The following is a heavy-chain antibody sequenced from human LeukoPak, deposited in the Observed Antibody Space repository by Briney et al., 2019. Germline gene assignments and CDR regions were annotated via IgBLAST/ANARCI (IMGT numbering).Heavy chain of an antibody. CDR2: INHSGST. V-gene: IGHV4-34*01. J-gene: IGHJ4*02. D-gene: IGHD3/OR15-3a*01. CDR3: ARGPPGGLGY. Sequence: SETLSLTCAVYGGSFSGYYWSWIRQPPGKGLEWIGEINHSGSTNYNPSLKSRVTISVDTSKNQFSLKLSSVIAADTAVYYCARGPPGGLGYWGQGTLVTVSS. CDR1: GGSFSGYY.